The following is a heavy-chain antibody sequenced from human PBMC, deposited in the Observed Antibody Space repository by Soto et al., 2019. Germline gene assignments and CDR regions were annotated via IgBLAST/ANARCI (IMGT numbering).Heavy chain of an antibody. Sequence: GGSLRLSCAASGFTFSSYGMHWVRQAPGKGLEWVAVISYDGSNKYYADSVKGRFTISRDNSKNTLYLQMNSLRAEDTAVYYCAILPLYTHDYWGQGTLVTVSS. V-gene: IGHV3-30*03. CDR3: AILPLYTHDY. D-gene: IGHD3-16*01. CDR2: ISYDGSNK. J-gene: IGHJ4*02. CDR1: GFTFSSYG.